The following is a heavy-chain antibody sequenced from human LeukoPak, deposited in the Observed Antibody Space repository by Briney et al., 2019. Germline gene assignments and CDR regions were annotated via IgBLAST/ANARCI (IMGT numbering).Heavy chain of an antibody. J-gene: IGHJ6*02. V-gene: IGHV3-30*03. CDR3: AREPAYGMDV. CDR1: GFTFSSYG. CDR2: ISYDGSNK. Sequence: PGGSLRLSCAASGFTFSSYGMHWVRQAPGKGLEWVAVISYDGSNKYYADSVKGRFTISRDNSKSTLYLQMNSLRAEDTAVYYCAREPAYGMDVWGQGTTVTVSS.